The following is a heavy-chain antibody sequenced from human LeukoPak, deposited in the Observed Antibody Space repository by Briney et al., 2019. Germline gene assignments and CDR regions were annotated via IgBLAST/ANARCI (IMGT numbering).Heavy chain of an antibody. J-gene: IGHJ6*02. D-gene: IGHD3-10*01. V-gene: IGHV4-39*07. CDR2: IYYSGST. CDR1: GGSISSSSYY. CDR3: ARDGAASMVRAGGAMDV. Sequence: SETLSLTCTVSGGSISSSSYYWGWIRQPPGKGLEWIGSIYYSGSTYYNPSLKSRVTILIHTSNNHFSLRLTSLTAADTAVYYCARDGAASMVRAGGAMDVWGQGTSVTVSS.